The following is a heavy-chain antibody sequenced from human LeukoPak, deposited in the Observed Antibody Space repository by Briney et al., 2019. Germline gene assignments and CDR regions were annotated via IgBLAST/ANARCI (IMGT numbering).Heavy chain of an antibody. D-gene: IGHD6-13*01. CDR2: IIPIFGTA. J-gene: IGHJ4*02. Sequence: GSSVKVSCKASGGTFSSYAISWVRQAPGQGLEWTGRIIPIFGTANYAQKFQGRVTITTDESTSTAYMELSSLRSEDTAVYYCARGPRYSSSWDYFDYWGQGTLVTVSS. CDR3: ARGPRYSSSWDYFDY. CDR1: GGTFSSYA. V-gene: IGHV1-69*05.